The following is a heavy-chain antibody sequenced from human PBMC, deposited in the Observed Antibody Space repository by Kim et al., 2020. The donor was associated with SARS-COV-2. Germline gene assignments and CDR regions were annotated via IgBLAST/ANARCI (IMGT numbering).Heavy chain of an antibody. V-gene: IGHV3-9*01. CDR1: GFTFDDYA. J-gene: IGHJ6*02. D-gene: IGHD4-17*01. CDR2: ISWNSGSI. CDR3: AKDTGDYGDYGSGYYYYGMDV. Sequence: GGSLRLSCAASGFTFDDYAMHWVRQAPGKGLEWVSGISWNSGSIGYADSVKGRFTISRDNAKNSLYLQMNSLRAEDTALYYCAKDTGDYGDYGSGYYYYGMDVWGQGTTVTVSS.